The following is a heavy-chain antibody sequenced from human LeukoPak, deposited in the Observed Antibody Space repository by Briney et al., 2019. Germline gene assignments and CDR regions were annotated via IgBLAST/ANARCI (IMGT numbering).Heavy chain of an antibody. Sequence: SVKVSCKASGGTFSSYAISWVRQAPGQGLEWMGGIIPIFGTANYAQKFQGRVTITTDESTSTAYMELSSLRSEDTAVYYCATVGLPYCSGGSCYDYWGQGTLVTVSS. J-gene: IGHJ4*02. CDR2: IIPIFGTA. V-gene: IGHV1-69*05. D-gene: IGHD2-15*01. CDR3: ATVGLPYCSGGSCYDY. CDR1: GGTFSSYA.